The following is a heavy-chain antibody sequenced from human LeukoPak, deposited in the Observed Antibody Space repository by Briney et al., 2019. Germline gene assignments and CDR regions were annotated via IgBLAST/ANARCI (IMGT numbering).Heavy chain of an antibody. D-gene: IGHD4-17*01. CDR3: AKDGGDDYGDDRRFDY. CDR1: GFTFSSYD. CDR2: ISYDGSNK. Sequence: GGPLRLSCAASGFTFSSYDMHWIRQAPGKGLEWVADISYDGSNKYYGDSVKGRFTISRDNSKNTLYLQMNSLRAEDTAVYYCAKDGGDDYGDDRRFDYWGQGTLVTVSS. J-gene: IGHJ4*02. V-gene: IGHV3-30*18.